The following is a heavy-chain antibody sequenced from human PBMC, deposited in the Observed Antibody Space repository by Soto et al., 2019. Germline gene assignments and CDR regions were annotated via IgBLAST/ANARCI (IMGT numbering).Heavy chain of an antibody. J-gene: IGHJ4*02. CDR3: ARSGFPGRAAY. D-gene: IGHD6-13*01. Sequence: QVQLVQSGAEVKKPGSSVKVSCKASGGTFSSYAISWVRQAPGQGLEWMGGIIPIFGTANYAQKFQGRVTITAGESTSAAYLELSSLRCEDTAVYYWARSGFPGRAAYWGPGTLVTVSS. CDR1: GGTFSSYA. CDR2: IIPIFGTA. V-gene: IGHV1-69*12.